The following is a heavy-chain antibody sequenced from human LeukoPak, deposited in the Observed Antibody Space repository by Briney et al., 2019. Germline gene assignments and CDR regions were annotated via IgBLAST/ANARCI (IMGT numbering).Heavy chain of an antibody. CDR3: ARVGKLGYCSSTSCYRYYYYYMDV. J-gene: IGHJ6*03. D-gene: IGHD2-2*01. V-gene: IGHV1-18*01. CDR2: ISAYNGNT. Sequence: ASVKVSCKASGYTFTSYGISWVRQAPGQGLEWMGWISAYNGNTNYAQKLQGRVTMTTDTSTSTAYMELSSLRSEDTAVYYCARVGKLGYCSSTSCYRYYYYYMDVWGKGTTVTVSS. CDR1: GYTFTSYG.